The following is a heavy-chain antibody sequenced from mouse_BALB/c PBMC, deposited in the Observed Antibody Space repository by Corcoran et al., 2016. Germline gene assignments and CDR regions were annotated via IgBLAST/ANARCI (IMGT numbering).Heavy chain of an antibody. CDR3: ARGLEGNYAMDY. J-gene: IGHJ4*01. D-gene: IGHD6-1*01. CDR1: GYTFSSYW. Sequence: QVQLQQSGAELMKPGASVKISCKATGYTFSSYWIEWVKQRPGHGLEWIGEILPGSGSTNYNEKFKGKATFTADTSSNTAYMQLSSLTSEDSAVYCCARGLEGNYAMDYWGQGTSVTVSS. CDR2: ILPGSGST. V-gene: IGHV1-9*01.